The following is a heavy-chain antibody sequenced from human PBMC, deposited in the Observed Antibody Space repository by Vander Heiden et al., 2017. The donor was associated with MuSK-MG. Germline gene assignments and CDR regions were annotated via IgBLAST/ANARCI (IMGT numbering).Heavy chain of an antibody. J-gene: IGHJ4*02. CDR3: ARSITMVRAIDY. V-gene: IGHV1-8*01. D-gene: IGHD3-10*01. CDR1: GYTFTSYD. Sequence: QVQLVQPGAEVKKPGASVTVSCKASGYTFTSYDINWVRQATGQGLEWMGWMNPNSGNTGYAQKFQGRVTMTRNTSISTAYMELRSMRSEDTAVYYYARSITMVRAIDYWGQGTMVTVYS. CDR2: MNPNSGNT.